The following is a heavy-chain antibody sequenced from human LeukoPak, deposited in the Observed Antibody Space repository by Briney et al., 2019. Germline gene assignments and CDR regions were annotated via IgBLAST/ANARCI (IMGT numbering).Heavy chain of an antibody. CDR2: IYYSGST. Sequence: SETLSLTCTVSGGSISSYYWSWIRQPPGKGLEWIGYIYYSGSTNYNPSLKSRVTISVDTSKNQFSLKLSSVTAADTAVYYCARVGRESYKLDYWGQGTLVTVSS. CDR1: GGSISSYY. J-gene: IGHJ4*02. D-gene: IGHD1-26*01. V-gene: IGHV4-59*01. CDR3: ARVGRESYKLDY.